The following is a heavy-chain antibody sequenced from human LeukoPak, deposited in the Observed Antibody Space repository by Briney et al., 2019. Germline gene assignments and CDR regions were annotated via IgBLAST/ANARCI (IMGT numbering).Heavy chain of an antibody. CDR2: ISGSGGST. J-gene: IGHJ6*02. D-gene: IGHD3/OR15-3a*01. CDR1: GFTFSSYA. V-gene: IGHV3-23*01. CDR3: AGGTGLPPANYFYYGMDV. Sequence: PVGSLRLSCAASGFTFSSYAMSWVRQAPGKGLEWVSTISGSGGSTFYADSVKGRFTFSRDNSKNTLYLQMNSLRAEDTAVYYCAGGTGLPPANYFYYGMDVWGQGTTVTVSS.